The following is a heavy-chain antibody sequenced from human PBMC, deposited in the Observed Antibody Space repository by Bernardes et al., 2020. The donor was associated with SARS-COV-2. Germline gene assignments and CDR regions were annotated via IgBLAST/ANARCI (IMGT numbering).Heavy chain of an antibody. CDR1: GGSFSGYY. CDR3: ARLMECSSSWLGDYYYYGMDV. CDR2: INHSGST. D-gene: IGHD6-13*01. Sequence: SETLSLTCAVYGGSFSGYYWSWIRQPPGKGLEWIGEINHSGSTNYNPSLKSRVTISVDTSKNQFSLKLSSVTAADTAVYYCARLMECSSSWLGDYYYYGMDVWGQGTTVTVSS. J-gene: IGHJ6*02. V-gene: IGHV4-34*01.